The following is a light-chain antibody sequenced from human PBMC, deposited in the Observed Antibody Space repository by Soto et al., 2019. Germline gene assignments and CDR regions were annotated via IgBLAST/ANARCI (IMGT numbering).Light chain of an antibody. J-gene: IGLJ2*01. CDR2: GNS. V-gene: IGLV1-40*01. CDR1: SSNIGAGYD. Sequence: QSVLTQPPSVSGAPGQRVTISCTGSSSNIGAGYDVHWYQQLPGTAPKLLIYGNSNRPSGVPDRFSGSKSGTSASLAITGLQAEDEADYSCQSNDSSLSVPFGGGTKLTVL. CDR3: QSNDSSLSVP.